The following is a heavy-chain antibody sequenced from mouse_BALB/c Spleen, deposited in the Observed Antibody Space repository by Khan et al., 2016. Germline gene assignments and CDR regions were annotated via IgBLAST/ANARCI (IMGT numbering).Heavy chain of an antibody. V-gene: IGHV14-3*02. Sequence: VQLKQSGAELVKPGASVKLSCTASGFNIKDTYMHWVKQRPEQGLEWIGRIDPANGNTKYDPKFQGKATITADTSPNTAYLQLSSLTSEDTAVYYCASSTDYWGQGTTLTVSS. CDR2: IDPANGNT. CDR3: ASSTDY. J-gene: IGHJ2*01. CDR1: GFNIKDTY.